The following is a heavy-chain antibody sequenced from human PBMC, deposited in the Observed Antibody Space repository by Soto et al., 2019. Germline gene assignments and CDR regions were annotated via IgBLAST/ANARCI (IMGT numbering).Heavy chain of an antibody. J-gene: IGHJ4*02. CDR2: IYYSGSS. V-gene: IGHV4-59*01. D-gene: IGHD3-22*01. CDR3: ARDGWDSSGYPYYFDY. CDR1: GGSISSYY. Sequence: LSLTCTVSGGSISSYYWSWIRQPPGKGLEWIGYIYYSGSSNYNPSLKSRVTISVDTSKNQFSLKLSSVTAADTAVYYCARDGWDSSGYPYYFDYWGKGTLVTSPQ.